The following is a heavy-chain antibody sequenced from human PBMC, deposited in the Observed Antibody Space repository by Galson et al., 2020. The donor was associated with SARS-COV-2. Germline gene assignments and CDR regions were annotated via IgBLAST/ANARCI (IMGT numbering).Heavy chain of an antibody. CDR3: ARERDYYPDAFDI. Sequence: GGSLRISWEAAGFTFSSYAMHWVRQAPGKGMECVAAIAYDGSNKYYADSVKGRFTISRDNSKNTLYLQMNSLRAEDTAVYYCARERDYYPDAFDIWGQGTMVTVSS. V-gene: IGHV3-30*04. J-gene: IGHJ3*02. CDR1: GFTFSSYA. CDR2: IAYDGSNK. D-gene: IGHD3-10*01.